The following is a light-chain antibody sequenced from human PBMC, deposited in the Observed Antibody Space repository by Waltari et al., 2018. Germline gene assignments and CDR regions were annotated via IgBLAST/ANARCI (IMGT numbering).Light chain of an antibody. V-gene: IGKV1-13*02. Sequence: AIQLTQSPSSLSTSVGDRVTITCRASQGISSALAWYQQKPGKAPKLLIYDASSLESGVPSRFSGSGSGTDFTLTISSLQPEDFATYYCQQFNSYPITFGQGTRLEIK. CDR1: QGISSA. CDR3: QQFNSYPIT. J-gene: IGKJ5*01. CDR2: DAS.